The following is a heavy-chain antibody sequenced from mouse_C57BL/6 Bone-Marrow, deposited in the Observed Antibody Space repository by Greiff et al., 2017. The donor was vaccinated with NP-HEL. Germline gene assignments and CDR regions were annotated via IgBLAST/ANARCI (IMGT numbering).Heavy chain of an antibody. CDR2: INPSSGYT. V-gene: IGHV1-4*01. CDR3: ARPRYYYGSSYEDYAMDY. Sequence: QVQLQQSGAELARPGASVKMSCKASGYTFTSYTMHWVKQRPGQGLEWIGYINPSSGYTKYNQKFKDKATLTADKSSSTAYMQLSSLTSEDSAVYYCARPRYYYGSSYEDYAMDYWGQGTSVTVSS. D-gene: IGHD1-1*01. CDR1: GYTFTSYT. J-gene: IGHJ4*01.